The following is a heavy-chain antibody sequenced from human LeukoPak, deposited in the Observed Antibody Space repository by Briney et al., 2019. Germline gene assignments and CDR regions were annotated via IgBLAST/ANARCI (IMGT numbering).Heavy chain of an antibody. Sequence: GESLKISCKGSGYSFTSYWIGWVRQMPGKGLEWMGIIYPGDSDTRYSPSFQGQVTISADKSISTAYLQWSSLKASDTAMYYCARRMVDYDILTRYYFGGYYFDYWGQGTLVTVSS. V-gene: IGHV5-51*01. D-gene: IGHD3-9*01. J-gene: IGHJ4*02. CDR3: ARRMVDYDILTRYYFGGYYFDY. CDR1: GYSFTSYW. CDR2: IYPGDSDT.